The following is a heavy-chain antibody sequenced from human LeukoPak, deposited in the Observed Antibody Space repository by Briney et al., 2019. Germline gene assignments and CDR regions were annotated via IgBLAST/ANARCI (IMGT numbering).Heavy chain of an antibody. Sequence: RASVKVSCKASGYTFTGYYMHWVRQAPGQGLEWMGWINPNSGGTNYAQKFQGWVTMTRVTSISTAYMDLNRLTSDDTAVYYCSRGLINGHDFDYWGQGTVVTVSS. J-gene: IGHJ4*02. V-gene: IGHV1-2*04. CDR2: INPNSGGT. CDR1: GYTFTGYY. CDR3: SRGLINGHDFDY. D-gene: IGHD2-8*01.